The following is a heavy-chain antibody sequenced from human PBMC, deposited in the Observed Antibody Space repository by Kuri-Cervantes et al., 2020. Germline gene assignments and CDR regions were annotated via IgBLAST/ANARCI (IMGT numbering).Heavy chain of an antibody. V-gene: IGHV1-46*01. CDR1: GYTFTSYY. J-gene: IGHJ6*03. Sequence: ASVKVSCKASGYTFTSYYMHWVRQAPGQGLEWMGIINPSGGSTSYAQKFQGRVTITRDMSTSTAYMELSSLRSEDTAVYYCAADQRYNWNPTEDYYYYMDVWGKGTTVTVSS. D-gene: IGHD1-20*01. CDR3: AADQRYNWNPTEDYYYYMDV. CDR2: INPSGGST.